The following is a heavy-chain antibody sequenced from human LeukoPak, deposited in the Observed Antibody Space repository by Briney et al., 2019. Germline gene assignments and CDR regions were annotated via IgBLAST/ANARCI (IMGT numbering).Heavy chain of an antibody. CDR1: VYTFTDYY. D-gene: IGHD5-18*01. CDR2: VDPEDGET. V-gene: IGHV1-69-2*01. CDR3: TTVTAMVPFDY. Sequence: ASVKISFKVSVYTFTDYYMHWVQQAPGKGLEWMGLVDPEDGETIYAEKFQGRVTITADTSTDTAYMELSSLRSEDTAVYYCTTVTAMVPFDYWGQGTLVTVSS. J-gene: IGHJ4*02.